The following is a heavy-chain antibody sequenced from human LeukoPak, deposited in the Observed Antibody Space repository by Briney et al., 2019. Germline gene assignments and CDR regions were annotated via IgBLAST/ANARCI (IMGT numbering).Heavy chain of an antibody. Sequence: ASVKVSCKASGYTFTGYYMHWVRQAPGQGLEWMGGIIPIFGTANYAQKFQGRVTITADESTSTAYMELSSLRSEDTAVYYCARAGIAAAFFDYWGQGTLVTVSS. J-gene: IGHJ4*02. CDR3: ARAGIAAAFFDY. CDR1: GYTFTGYY. D-gene: IGHD6-13*01. V-gene: IGHV1-69*13. CDR2: IIPIFGTA.